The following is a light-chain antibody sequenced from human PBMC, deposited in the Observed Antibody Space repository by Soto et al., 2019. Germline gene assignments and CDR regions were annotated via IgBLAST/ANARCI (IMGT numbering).Light chain of an antibody. J-gene: IGKJ4*01. CDR3: QQYNVWPLT. CDR2: VAS. V-gene: IGKV3-15*01. Sequence: EIVMTQSPATLSVSPGERATLSCRASQSVSSNLAWYQQKPSQTPKHLIYVASTRATGIPARFSGSVSGTEFTLTICLRQSEDFAVYYCQQYNVWPLTFGGGTKVEFK. CDR1: QSVSSN.